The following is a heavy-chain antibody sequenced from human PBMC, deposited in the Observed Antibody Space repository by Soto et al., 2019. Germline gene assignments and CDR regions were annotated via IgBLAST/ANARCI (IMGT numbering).Heavy chain of an antibody. V-gene: IGHV4-31*03. Sequence: QVQLQESGPGLVKPSQTLSLTCTVSGGSISSGGYYWRWIRQHPGKGLEWIGYSYYSGSPYYNPSLKSRVTISVDTSKNQSSLKLSSVTAADTAVYYCARDGYCSSTSCPREWGQGTLVTVSS. CDR2: SYYSGSP. J-gene: IGHJ4*02. CDR1: GGSISSGGYY. D-gene: IGHD2-2*01. CDR3: ARDGYCSSTSCPRE.